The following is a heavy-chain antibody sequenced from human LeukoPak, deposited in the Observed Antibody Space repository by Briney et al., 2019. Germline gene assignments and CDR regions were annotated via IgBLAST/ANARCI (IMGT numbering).Heavy chain of an antibody. V-gene: IGHV4-39*01. CDR1: GGSISSRSYY. CDR3: ASLRFLEWFFGTTSEYYFDY. Sequence: SETLSLTCTVSGGSISSRSYYWGWIRQPPGKGLEWIGSIYYSGSTYYNPSLKSRVTISVDTSKNQFSLKLSSVTAADTAVYYCASLRFLEWFFGTTSEYYFDYWGQGTLVTVSS. J-gene: IGHJ4*02. D-gene: IGHD3-3*01. CDR2: IYYSGST.